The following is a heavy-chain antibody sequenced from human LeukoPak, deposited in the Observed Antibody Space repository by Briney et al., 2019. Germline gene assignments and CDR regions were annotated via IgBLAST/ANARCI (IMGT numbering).Heavy chain of an antibody. V-gene: IGHV3-7*01. CDR2: IKQDGGEK. D-gene: IGHD6-13*01. CDR3: ARDRYITRSWGYDFDY. CDR1: GFTFSSYW. J-gene: IGHJ4*02. Sequence: GGSLRLSCEASGFTFSSYWMSWVRQAPGKGLEWVANIKQDGGEKYYVDSVKGRFSISRDNAKNSLCLQMNSLRAEDTAVYYCARDRYITRSWGYDFDYWGQGTLVTVSS.